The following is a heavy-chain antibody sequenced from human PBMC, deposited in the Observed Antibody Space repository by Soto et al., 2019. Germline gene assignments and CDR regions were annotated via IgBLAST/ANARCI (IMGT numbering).Heavy chain of an antibody. V-gene: IGHV3-11*01. CDR2: ISSSGLTI. D-gene: IGHD1-26*01. J-gene: IGHJ4*02. CDR3: ASLRSWRVDY. CDR1: GFRFSDYY. Sequence: QVQLVESGGGLVKPGGSLRLSCAASGFRFSDYYMSWIRQAPGKGLEWLSYISSSGLTIHYADSVKGRFTISRDNAKNSMYLQMNSLRVEHTAVYYCASLRSWRVDYWGQGTLVTVSS.